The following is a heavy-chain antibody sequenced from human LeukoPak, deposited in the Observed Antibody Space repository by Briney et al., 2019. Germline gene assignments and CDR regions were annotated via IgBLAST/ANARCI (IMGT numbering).Heavy chain of an antibody. V-gene: IGHV4-39*01. J-gene: IGHJ5*02. CDR1: GGSIRSSSYY. CDR2: IYFSGST. CDR3: ARRPTNSPFDP. Sequence: SETLSLTCTVSGGSIRSSSYYWGWLRQPPGKGLEWIGNIYFSGSTDYNPSLKSRVTMSIDTSKKQVSLKLSSVTAADTAVYYCARRPTNSPFDPWGQGTLVTVSS. D-gene: IGHD2-2*01.